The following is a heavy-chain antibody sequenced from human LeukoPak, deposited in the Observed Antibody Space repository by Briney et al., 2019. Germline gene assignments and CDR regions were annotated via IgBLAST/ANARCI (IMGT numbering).Heavy chain of an antibody. CDR3: SNSYGGRPVDY. V-gene: IGHV3-23*01. J-gene: IGHJ4*02. Sequence: GGSLRLSCAASGFTFSDYYMSWIRQAPGKGLEWVSGISGSGGTTYYADSVKGRFTISRDNSKNTLYLQMNSLRAEDTAIYYCSNSYGGRPVDYRGQGTLVTVSS. D-gene: IGHD4/OR15-4a*01. CDR2: ISGSGGTT. CDR1: GFTFSDYY.